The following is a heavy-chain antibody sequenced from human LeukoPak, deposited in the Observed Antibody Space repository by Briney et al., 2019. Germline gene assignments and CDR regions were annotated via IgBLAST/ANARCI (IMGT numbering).Heavy chain of an antibody. D-gene: IGHD5-18*01. V-gene: IGHV1-2*02. CDR2: INPNSGGT. J-gene: IGHJ4*02. CDR1: GYTFTGYY. CDR3: ASGGPYTAMVYVSY. Sequence: GASVKDSCKASGYTFTGYYMHWVRQAPGQGLEWMGWINPNSGGTNYAQKFQGRVTMTRDTSISTAYMELSRLRSDDTAMYYCASGGPYTAMVYVSYWGQGTLVTVSS.